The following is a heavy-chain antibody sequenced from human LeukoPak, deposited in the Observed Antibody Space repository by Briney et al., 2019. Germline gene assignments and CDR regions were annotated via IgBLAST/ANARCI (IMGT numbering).Heavy chain of an antibody. V-gene: IGHV1-46*01. CDR3: ASTITMVRGVINGWFDP. Sequence: ASVKVSCKASGYTFTSYGISWVRQAPGQGLEWMGIINPSGGSTSYAQKFQGRVTMTRDMSTSTVYMELSSLRSEDTAVYYCASTITMVRGVINGWFDPWGQGTLVTVSS. CDR2: INPSGGST. D-gene: IGHD3-10*01. CDR1: GYTFTSYG. J-gene: IGHJ5*02.